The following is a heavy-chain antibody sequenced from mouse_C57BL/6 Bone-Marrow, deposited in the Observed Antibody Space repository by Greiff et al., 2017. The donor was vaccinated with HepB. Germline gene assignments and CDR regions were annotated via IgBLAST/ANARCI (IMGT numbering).Heavy chain of an antibody. Sequence: VMLVESGGDLVKPGGSLQLSCAASGFTFSSYGMSWVRQTPDKRLEWVANRSSGGSYNYYPDSVKGRFTISRDNAKNTLYLQMSSLKSEDTAMYYCARRKGLWYFDVWGTGTTVTVSS. CDR3: ARRKGLWYFDV. J-gene: IGHJ1*03. D-gene: IGHD3-1*01. V-gene: IGHV5-6*02. CDR1: GFTFSSYG. CDR2: RSSGGSYN.